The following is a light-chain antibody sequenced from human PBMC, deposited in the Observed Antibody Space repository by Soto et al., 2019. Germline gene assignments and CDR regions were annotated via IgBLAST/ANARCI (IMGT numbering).Light chain of an antibody. Sequence: VMTQSPGTLSLSPGDSATLSCRASQHVGNNLVWYHQKPRQAPRLLIYGASTRATGIPARFSGSGSGTDFTPTISSLEPEDFAVYYCQQRGNRPPWTCGQGTKVDIK. J-gene: IGKJ1*01. CDR3: QQRGNRPPWT. CDR1: QHVGNN. CDR2: GAS. V-gene: IGKV3-11*01.